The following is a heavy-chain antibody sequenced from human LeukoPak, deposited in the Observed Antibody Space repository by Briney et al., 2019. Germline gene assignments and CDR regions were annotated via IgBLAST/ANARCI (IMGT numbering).Heavy chain of an antibody. J-gene: IGHJ4*02. CDR2: ISYDGSNK. D-gene: IGHD6-19*01. Sequence: SGRSLRLSCAASGFTFSSYAMHWVRQAPGKGLEWVAVISYDGSNKYYADSVKGRFTISRDKSKNTLYLQMNSLRDEDTAVYYCARGSFGSGWKNFDYWGQGTLVTVSS. V-gene: IGHV3-30*04. CDR3: ARGSFGSGWKNFDY. CDR1: GFTFSSYA.